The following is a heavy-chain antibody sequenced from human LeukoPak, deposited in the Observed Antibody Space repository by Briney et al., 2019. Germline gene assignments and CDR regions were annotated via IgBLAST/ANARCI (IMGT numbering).Heavy chain of an antibody. Sequence: TGGSLRLSCAASGFTFSSYGMHWVRQAPGKGLEWVAVIWYDGSNKYYADSVEGRFTISRDNSKNTLYLQMNSLRAEDTAVYYCARGGVGYYYDSSGYYYEYWGQGTLVTVSS. CDR2: IWYDGSNK. D-gene: IGHD3-22*01. CDR1: GFTFSSYG. J-gene: IGHJ4*02. CDR3: ARGGVGYYYDSSGYYYEY. V-gene: IGHV3-33*01.